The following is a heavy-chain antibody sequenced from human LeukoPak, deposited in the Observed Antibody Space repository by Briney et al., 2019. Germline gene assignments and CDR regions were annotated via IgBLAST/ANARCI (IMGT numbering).Heavy chain of an antibody. V-gene: IGHV4-59*11. Sequence: PSETLSLTCTVSGGSISSHYWSWIRQPPGKGLEWIGYIYHSGSTYYNPSLKSRVTISVDRSKNQFSLKLSSVTAADTAVYYCARDSGYSEFYFDYWGQGTLVTVSS. CDR3: ARDSGYSEFYFDY. CDR1: GGSISSHY. D-gene: IGHD3-9*01. J-gene: IGHJ4*02. CDR2: IYHSGST.